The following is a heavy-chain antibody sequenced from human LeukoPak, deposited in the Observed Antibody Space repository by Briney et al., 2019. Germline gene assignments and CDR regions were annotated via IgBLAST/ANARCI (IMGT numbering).Heavy chain of an antibody. V-gene: IGHV7-4-1*02. D-gene: IGHD3-9*01. J-gene: IGHJ6*03. CDR1: GYTFTSYA. Sequence: ASVKVSCKASGYTFTSYAMNWVRQAPGQGLEWMGWINTNTGNPTYAQGFTGRFVFSLDTSVSTAYLQISSLKAEDTAVYYCARALFDAAPHYYYYMDVWGKGTTVTVSS. CDR2: INTNTGNP. CDR3: ARALFDAAPHYYYYMDV.